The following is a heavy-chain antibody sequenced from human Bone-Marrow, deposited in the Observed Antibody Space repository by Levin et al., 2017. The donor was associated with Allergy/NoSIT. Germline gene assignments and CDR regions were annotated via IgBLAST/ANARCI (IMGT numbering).Heavy chain of an antibody. CDR2: IIPIFGTA. Sequence: SVKVSCKASGGTFSNYALSWVRQAPGQGLEWMGGIIPIFGTANYAQKFQGRVTITADESTSTAYMELSILRSEDTAVYYCAGDPRYVSYYYGMDVWGQGTSVTVSS. CDR1: GGTFSNYA. V-gene: IGHV1-69*13. CDR3: AGDPRYVSYYYGMDV. J-gene: IGHJ6*02. D-gene: IGHD3-9*01.